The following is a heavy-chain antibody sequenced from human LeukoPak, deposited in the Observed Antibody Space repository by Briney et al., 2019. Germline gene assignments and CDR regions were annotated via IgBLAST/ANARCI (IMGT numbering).Heavy chain of an antibody. CDR3: ARQRRYCSSTSCYNYFDY. CDR2: IYTSGST. J-gene: IGHJ4*02. D-gene: IGHD2-2*02. CDR1: GGSISSYY. V-gene: IGHV4-4*09. Sequence: SETLSLTCTASGGSISSYYWNWIRQPPGKGLEWIGYIYTSGSTNYNPSLKSRVTISVDTSKNQFSLKLSSVTAADTAVYYCARQRRYCSSTSCYNYFDYWGQGTLVTVSS.